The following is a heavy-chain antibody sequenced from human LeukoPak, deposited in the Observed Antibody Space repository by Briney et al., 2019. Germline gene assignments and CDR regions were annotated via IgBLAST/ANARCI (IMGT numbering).Heavy chain of an antibody. V-gene: IGHV3-48*01. CDR1: GFTFSDYS. CDR2: ISSSSRTI. D-gene: IGHD2-2*01. J-gene: IGHJ3*02. Sequence: GGSLRLSCAASGFTFSDYSMNWVRQAPGKGLEWISYISSSSRTIYYADSVKGRFTISRDNSKNTLYLQMNSLRAEDTAVYYCAKDLGYCSSTSCYGRDAFDIWGQGTMVTVSS. CDR3: AKDLGYCSSTSCYGRDAFDI.